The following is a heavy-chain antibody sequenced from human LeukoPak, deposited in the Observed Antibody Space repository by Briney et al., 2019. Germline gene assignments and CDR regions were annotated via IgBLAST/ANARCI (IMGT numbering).Heavy chain of an antibody. CDR2: INPNSGGT. D-gene: IGHD3-10*01. CDR1: GYTFTGYY. V-gene: IGHV1-2*02. CDR3: ARAGYYYGSGSYPQDY. Sequence: ASVKVSCKASGYTFTGYYMHWVRQAPGQGLEWMGWINPNSGGTNYAQKFQGRVTMTRDMSTSTVYMELSSLRSEDTAVSYCARAGYYYGSGSYPQDYWGQGTLVTVSS. J-gene: IGHJ4*02.